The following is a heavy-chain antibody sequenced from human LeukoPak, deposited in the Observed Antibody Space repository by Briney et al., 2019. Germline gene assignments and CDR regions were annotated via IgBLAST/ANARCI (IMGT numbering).Heavy chain of an antibody. CDR1: GFTFGDYA. J-gene: IGHJ4*02. CDR3: TRVPTYYYDSSGLHFDY. CDR2: IKSKDYGGTT. V-gene: IGHV3-49*04. Sequence: GGSLRLSCTTSGFTFGDYAMSWVRQAPGTGLEWVGFIKSKDYGGTTECAASVKGRFTISRDDSKSIAYLQMNSLKTEDTAVYHCTRVPTYYYDSSGLHFDYWGQGTLVTVSS. D-gene: IGHD3-22*01.